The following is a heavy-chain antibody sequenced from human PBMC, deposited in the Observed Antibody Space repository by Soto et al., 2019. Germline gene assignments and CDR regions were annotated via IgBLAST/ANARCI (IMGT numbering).Heavy chain of an antibody. Sequence: GGSLRLSCAASGFTFNNYAMTWVRQAPGKGLEWVSTISGSGVGTYYADSVQGQFTISRDSSKNTLYLQINSLRAEDTAVYYCAKGDTPNDYWGQGTLVTVSS. V-gene: IGHV3-23*01. D-gene: IGHD5-18*01. CDR1: GFTFNNYA. CDR3: AKGDTPNDY. J-gene: IGHJ4*02. CDR2: ISGSGVGT.